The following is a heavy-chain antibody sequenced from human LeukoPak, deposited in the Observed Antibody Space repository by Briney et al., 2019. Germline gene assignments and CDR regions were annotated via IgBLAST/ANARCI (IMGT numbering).Heavy chain of an antibody. V-gene: IGHV3-48*01. CDR3: AKDGFDY. CDR1: GFTFNAFG. J-gene: IGHJ4*02. Sequence: GGSLRLSCAASGFTFNAFGMNWVRQAPGKGLEWVSYIGTTSGAIYYADSVKGRFTISRDSAKNSLYLQMNSLRAEDTAVYYCAKDGFDYWGQGTLVTVSS. CDR2: IGTTSGAI. D-gene: IGHD2-15*01.